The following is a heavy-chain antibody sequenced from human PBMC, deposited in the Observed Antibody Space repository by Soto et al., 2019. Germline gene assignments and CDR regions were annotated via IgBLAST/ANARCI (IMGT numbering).Heavy chain of an antibody. CDR2: ISYDGSNK. Sequence: GGFLRLSCAASGFTFSSYGMHWVRQAPGKGLEWVAVISYDGSNKYYADSVKGRFTISRDNSKNTLYLQMNSLRAEDTAVYYCAKGSGSGWDGLSYWGQGTLVTVSS. J-gene: IGHJ4*02. V-gene: IGHV3-30*18. CDR3: AKGSGSGWDGLSY. D-gene: IGHD6-19*01. CDR1: GFTFSSYG.